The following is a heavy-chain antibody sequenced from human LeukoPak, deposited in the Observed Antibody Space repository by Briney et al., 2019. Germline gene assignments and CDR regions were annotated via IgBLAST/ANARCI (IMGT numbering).Heavy chain of an antibody. V-gene: IGHV4-61*02. CDR3: ARGGQGLLGFY. J-gene: IGHJ4*02. CDR2: IYTSGST. CDR1: GGSISSGSYY. D-gene: IGHD2-21*01. Sequence: SQTLSLTCTVSGGSISSGSYYWSWIRQPAGKGLEWIGRIYTSGSTNYNPSLKSRVTISVDTSKNQFSLKLSSVTAADTAVYYCARGGQGLLGFYWGQGTLVTVSS.